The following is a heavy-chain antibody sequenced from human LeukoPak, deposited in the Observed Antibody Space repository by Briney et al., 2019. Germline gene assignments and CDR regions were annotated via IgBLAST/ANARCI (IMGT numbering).Heavy chain of an antibody. V-gene: IGHV3-74*01. J-gene: IGHJ6*02. CDR1: GFTFSSYW. D-gene: IGHD3-9*01. CDR3: ASAIDILTGPGYYYGMDV. Sequence: GGSLRLSCAASGFTFSSYWMHWVRQAPGKGLVWVSRINSDGSSTSYADSVKGRFTISRDNAKNTLYLQMSSLRAEDTAVYYCASAIDILTGPGYYYGMDVWGQGTTVTVSS. CDR2: INSDGSST.